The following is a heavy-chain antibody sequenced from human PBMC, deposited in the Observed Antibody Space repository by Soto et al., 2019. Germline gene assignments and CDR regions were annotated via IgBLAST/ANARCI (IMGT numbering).Heavy chain of an antibody. Sequence: SETLSLTCTVYGGSVTSHYWSWIRQPPGKGLEWIGFIHYSGGTKYNPSLESRVTVSVDTSQNQLSLRLNSVTAADTAVYYCARESAGSGKNNWFDPWGLGTLVTVSS. V-gene: IGHV4-59*02. CDR2: IHYSGGT. D-gene: IGHD3-10*01. CDR3: ARESAGSGKNNWFDP. J-gene: IGHJ5*02. CDR1: GGSVTSHY.